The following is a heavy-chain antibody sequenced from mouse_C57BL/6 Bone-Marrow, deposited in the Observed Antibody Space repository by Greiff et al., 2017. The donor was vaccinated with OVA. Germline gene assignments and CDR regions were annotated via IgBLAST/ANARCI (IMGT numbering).Heavy chain of an antibody. D-gene: IGHD3-3*01. CDR3: TSPAGPYFDY. CDR2: IDPETGGT. J-gene: IGHJ2*01. CDR1: GYTFTDYE. V-gene: IGHV1-15*01. Sequence: QVQLQQSGAELVRPGASVTLSCKASGYTFTDYEMHWVKQTPVHGLEWIGAIDPETGGTAYNQKFKGKAILTADNSSRTADMELRSLTAEDSAVYYCTSPAGPYFDYWGQGTTLTVSS.